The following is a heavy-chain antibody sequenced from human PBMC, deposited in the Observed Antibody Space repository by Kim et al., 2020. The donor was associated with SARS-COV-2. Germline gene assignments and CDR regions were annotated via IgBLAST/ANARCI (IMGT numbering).Heavy chain of an antibody. D-gene: IGHD2-8*02. J-gene: IGHJ4*02. CDR3: ARDLTGKIDY. V-gene: IGHV4-59*01. CDR2: IYYSGST. Sequence: SETLSLTCTVSGGSISSYYWSWIRQPPGKGLEWIGYIYYSGSTNYNPSLKSRVTISVDTSKNQFSLKLSSVTAADTAVYYCARDLTGKIDYWGQGTLVTVSS. CDR1: GGSISSYY.